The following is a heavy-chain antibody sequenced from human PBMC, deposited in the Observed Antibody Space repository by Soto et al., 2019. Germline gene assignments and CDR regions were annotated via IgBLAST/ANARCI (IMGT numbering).Heavy chain of an antibody. Sequence: GGSLRLSCAASGFFFSTYAMSWVRQAPGKGLEWVSALSANGYNTYYADSVKGRFTISRDNSKKTLYLQMNSLRAEDTAVYYCAKDLSGSYDYWGQGTLVTVS. CDR2: LSANGYNT. CDR1: GFFFSTYA. V-gene: IGHV3-23*01. D-gene: IGHD1-26*01. J-gene: IGHJ4*02. CDR3: AKDLSGSYDY.